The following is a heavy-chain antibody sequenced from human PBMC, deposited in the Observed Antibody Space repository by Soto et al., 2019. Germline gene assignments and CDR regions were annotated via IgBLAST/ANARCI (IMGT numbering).Heavy chain of an antibody. CDR3: AKGVVEAFDI. CDR2: ISWNSGSI. V-gene: IGHV3-9*01. Sequence: EVQLVESGGGLVQPGRSLRLSCAASGFTFDDYAMHWVRQAPGKGLEWVSGISWNSGSIGYADSVKGRFTISRDNAKNSLYLQMNSVRAEDTALYYCAKGVVEAFDIWGQGTMVTVSS. J-gene: IGHJ3*02. CDR1: GFTFDDYA. D-gene: IGHD2-2*01.